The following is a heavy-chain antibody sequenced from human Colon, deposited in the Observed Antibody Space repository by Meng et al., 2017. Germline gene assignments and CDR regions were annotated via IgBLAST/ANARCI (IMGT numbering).Heavy chain of an antibody. CDR3: ARLLSAWPYYFDR. CDR1: GDSITSGGYY. D-gene: IGHD6-19*01. CDR2: IDHSGTT. J-gene: IGHJ4*02. V-gene: IGHV4-31*03. Sequence: QVQLLEAGPGLVKPSQTLSLTCNVSGDSITSGGYYWSWIRQHPGKGLEWIGYIDHSGTTYDNPSLKTRLTMSVDTSKNQFSLKLTSVTAADTAVYYCARLLSAWPYYFDRWGQGTLVTVSS.